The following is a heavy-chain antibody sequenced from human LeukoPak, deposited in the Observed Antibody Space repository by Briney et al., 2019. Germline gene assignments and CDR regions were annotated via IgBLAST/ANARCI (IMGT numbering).Heavy chain of an antibody. CDR1: GFTFTDFY. J-gene: IGHJ4*02. CDR3: AKGRCSGVSCYLVDY. V-gene: IGHV1-2*02. Sequence: ASVKVSCKASGFTFTDFYMHWVRQSPGQGLEWMGWINPNSGDTKYPQKFQGRVTMTGDTSISTVYMEMSRLTSDDTAVYFCAKGRCSGVSCYLVDYWGRGTLVTVSS. CDR2: INPNSGDT. D-gene: IGHD2-15*01.